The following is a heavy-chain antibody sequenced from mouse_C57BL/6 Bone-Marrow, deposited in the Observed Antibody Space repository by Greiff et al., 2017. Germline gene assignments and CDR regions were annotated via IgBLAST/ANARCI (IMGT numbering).Heavy chain of an antibody. CDR2: ISSGGIYT. D-gene: IGHD1-1*01. CDR3: ARPPYYYGSSRGYFDV. J-gene: IGHJ1*03. Sequence: EVKVEESGGDLVKPGGSLKLSCAASGFTFSSYGMSWVRQTPDKRLEWVATISSGGIYTYYPDSVKGRFTISRDNAKNTLYLQRSSLKSEDTAMYYCARPPYYYGSSRGYFDVWGTGTTVTVSS. V-gene: IGHV5-6*02. CDR1: GFTFSSYG.